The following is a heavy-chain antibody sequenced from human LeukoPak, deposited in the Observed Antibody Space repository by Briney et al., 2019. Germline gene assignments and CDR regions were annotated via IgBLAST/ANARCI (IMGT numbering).Heavy chain of an antibody. V-gene: IGHV3-43*01. Sequence: TGGSLRLSCAASGFTFDDYTMHWVRQAPGKGLEWVSLIFSGGSTKYADSVKGRFTISRDNSKNTLFLQMNSLRAEDTAVYYCARDGRWDGFDPWGQGTLVTVSS. CDR2: IFSGGST. J-gene: IGHJ5*02. D-gene: IGHD4-23*01. CDR1: GFTFDDYT. CDR3: ARDGRWDGFDP.